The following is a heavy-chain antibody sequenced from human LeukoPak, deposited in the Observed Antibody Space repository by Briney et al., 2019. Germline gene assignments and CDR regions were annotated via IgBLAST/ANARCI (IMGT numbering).Heavy chain of an antibody. D-gene: IGHD3-22*01. CDR3: ARDRITMIVENAFDI. J-gene: IGHJ3*02. Sequence: GGSLRLSCAASGFTFSTYAMHWVRQAPGKGLEWVAVIWYDGSNTYYVDSVKGRFTISRDNSKNMLFLQMNRLRAEDTAVYFCARDRITMIVENAFDIWGQGTMVIVSS. CDR2: IWYDGSNT. V-gene: IGHV3-33*01. CDR1: GFTFSTYA.